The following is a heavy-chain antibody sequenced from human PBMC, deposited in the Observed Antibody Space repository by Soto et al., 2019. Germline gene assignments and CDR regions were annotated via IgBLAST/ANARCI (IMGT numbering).Heavy chain of an antibody. D-gene: IGHD3-10*01. V-gene: IGHV3-23*01. CDR2: ISASGGST. Sequence: GGSLRLSCAASEFTFSSYAMSWVRQAPGKGLEWVSAISASGGSTYYADSVKGRFTISRDNSRNTLYLQMSSLRAEDTAVYYCAKSPRLLRGIIITFYFDYWGQGTLVTVSS. CDR1: EFTFSSYA. CDR3: AKSPRLLRGIIITFYFDY. J-gene: IGHJ4*02.